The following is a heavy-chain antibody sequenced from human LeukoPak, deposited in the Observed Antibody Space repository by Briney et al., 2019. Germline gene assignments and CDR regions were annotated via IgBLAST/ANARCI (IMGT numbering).Heavy chain of an antibody. CDR1: GGSFSGYY. Sequence: PSETLSLTCAVYGGSFSGYYWSWIRQPPGKGLEWIGEINHSGSTNYNPSLKSRVTISVDTSKNQFSLKLSSVTAADTAVYYCARGRQDGDYGGYYYYGMDVWGQGTTVTVSS. J-gene: IGHJ6*02. V-gene: IGHV4-34*01. CDR2: INHSGST. D-gene: IGHD4-17*01. CDR3: ARGRQDGDYGGYYYYGMDV.